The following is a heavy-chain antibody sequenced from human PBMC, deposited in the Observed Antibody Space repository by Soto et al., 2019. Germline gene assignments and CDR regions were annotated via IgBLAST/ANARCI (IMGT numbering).Heavy chain of an antibody. CDR3: ARAPANLDTAMVPY. V-gene: IGHV1-18*01. Sequence: QVQLVQSGAEVKKPGASVKVSCKASGYTFTSYGITWLRQAPGQGLEWMGWISVDSGNTNYAQKLQGRAPMTTDTSTSTAYMELRSLRSDDTAVYYCARAPANLDTAMVPYCGQGTLVTVSS. D-gene: IGHD5-18*01. CDR2: ISVDSGNT. CDR1: GYTFTSYG. J-gene: IGHJ4*02.